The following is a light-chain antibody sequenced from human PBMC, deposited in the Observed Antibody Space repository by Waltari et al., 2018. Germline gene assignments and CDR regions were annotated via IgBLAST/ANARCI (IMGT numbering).Light chain of an antibody. CDR1: DSNLGVGYD. Sequence: QSVLRQPPSVSGAPGPRVTIPCIGTDSNLGVGYDVHWYQQFPGSAPKLLIFGNSNRPSGVPDRFSGSKSGNSASLAITGLQAEDEAEYYCQSYDSSLSGDVFGPGTKVTVL. J-gene: IGLJ1*01. V-gene: IGLV1-40*01. CDR3: QSYDSSLSGDV. CDR2: GNS.